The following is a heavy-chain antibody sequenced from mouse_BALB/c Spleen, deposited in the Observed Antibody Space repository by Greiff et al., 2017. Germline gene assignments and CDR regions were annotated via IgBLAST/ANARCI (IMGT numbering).Heavy chain of an antibody. Sequence: EVQLQRSGAELVRSGASVKLSCTASGFNIKDYYMHWVKQRPEQGLEWIGWIDPENGDTEYAPKFQGKATMTADTSSNTAYLQLSSLTSEDTAVYYCTITTVLDYWGQGTTLTVSS. CDR2: IDPENGDT. J-gene: IGHJ2*01. V-gene: IGHV14-4*02. D-gene: IGHD1-1*01. CDR3: TITTVLDY. CDR1: GFNIKDYY.